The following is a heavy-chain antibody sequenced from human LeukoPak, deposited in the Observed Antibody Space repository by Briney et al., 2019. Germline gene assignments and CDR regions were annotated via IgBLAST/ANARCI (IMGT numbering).Heavy chain of an antibody. CDR3: ARDKGGYFDY. CDR2: IYYSGST. V-gene: IGHV4-59*01. CDR1: GGSISSYY. Sequence: SETLPLTCTVSGGSISSYYWSWIRQPPGKGLEWIGYIYYSGSTNYNPSLKSRVTISVDTSKNQFSLKLSSVTAADTAVYYCARDKGGYFDYWGQGTLVTVSS. J-gene: IGHJ4*02.